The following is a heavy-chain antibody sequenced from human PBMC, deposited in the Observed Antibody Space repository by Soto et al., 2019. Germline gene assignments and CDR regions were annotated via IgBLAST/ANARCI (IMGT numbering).Heavy chain of an antibody. CDR1: GYDFTAYD. CDR3: GRGPSPRAPAGGTPYYYAMDV. J-gene: IGHJ6*02. Sequence: ASVKVSCKASGYDFTAYDIKWVRQASGQGLEWMGWMNPINGATGTARRFQGRVSLSRNTATGTAYLELTSLRSDDTAVYYCGRGPSPRAPAGGTPYYYAMDVWGQVTTVTVSS. D-gene: IGHD6-13*01. CDR2: MNPINGAT. V-gene: IGHV1-8*02.